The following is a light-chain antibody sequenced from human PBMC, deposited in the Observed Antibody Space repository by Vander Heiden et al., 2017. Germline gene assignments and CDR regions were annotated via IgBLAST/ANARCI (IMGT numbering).Light chain of an antibody. Sequence: QSVLTQPPSESGAPGQRVTISCTGSSSNIGAGYDVHWYQQLPGTAPKLLIYGNSNRPSGVPDRFSGSKSGTSASLAITGLQAEDEADYYCQSYDSSLSGRVVFGGGTKLTVL. J-gene: IGLJ2*01. CDR3: QSYDSSLSGRVV. CDR2: GNS. V-gene: IGLV1-40*01. CDR1: SSNIGAGYD.